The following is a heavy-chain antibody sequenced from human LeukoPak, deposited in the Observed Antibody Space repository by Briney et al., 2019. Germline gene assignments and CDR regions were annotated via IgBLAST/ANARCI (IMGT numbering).Heavy chain of an antibody. CDR2: INPSGGST. D-gene: IGHD3-22*01. Sequence: GASAKVSCKAPGYTFTSYYMHWVRQAPGQGLEWMGIINPSGGSTSYAQKFQGRVTMTRDMSTSTVYMELSSLRSEDTAVYYCAVVVTRYYFDYWGQGTLVTVSS. CDR3: AVVVTRYYFDY. J-gene: IGHJ4*02. CDR1: GYTFTSYY. V-gene: IGHV1-46*03.